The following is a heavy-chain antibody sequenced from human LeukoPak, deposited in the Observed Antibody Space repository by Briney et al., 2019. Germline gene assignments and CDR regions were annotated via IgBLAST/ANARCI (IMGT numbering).Heavy chain of an antibody. CDR1: GFTFSSYG. V-gene: IGHV3-30*18. Sequence: PGRSLRLSCAASGFTFSSYGMHWVRQAPGKGLEWVALISYDGSNKYYADSVKGRFTISRDNSKNTLYVQMNSLRAEDTAVYYCAKLNIGWYEDYWGQGTLVTVSS. CDR2: ISYDGSNK. D-gene: IGHD6-19*01. CDR3: AKLNIGWYEDY. J-gene: IGHJ4*02.